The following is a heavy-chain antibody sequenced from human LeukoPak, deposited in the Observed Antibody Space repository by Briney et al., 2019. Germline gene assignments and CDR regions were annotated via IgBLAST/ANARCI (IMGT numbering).Heavy chain of an antibody. CDR1: GYTFTNYG. D-gene: IGHD3-3*01. V-gene: IGHV1-18*01. CDR3: ARDVLASSFWSGYTVDY. J-gene: IGHJ4*02. CDR2: ISAYNGNT. Sequence: ASVKVSCKASGYTFTNYGISWVRQAPGQGLEWMGWISAYNGNTNYAQKFQGRVTMTTDTSTTTAYMELRSLRSDDTAVYYCARDVLASSFWSGYTVDYWGQGTLVTVSS.